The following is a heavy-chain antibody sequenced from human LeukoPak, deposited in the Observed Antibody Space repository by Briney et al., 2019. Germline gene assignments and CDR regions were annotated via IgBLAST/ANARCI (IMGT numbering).Heavy chain of an antibody. CDR2: INPNSGGT. D-gene: IGHD2-2*01. J-gene: IGHJ4*02. Sequence: ASVKVSCKASGYTFTGYYMHWVRQAPGQGLEWMGWINPNSGGTNYAQKFQGRVTMTRDTSISTACMELSRLRSDDTAVYYCARDPQDSTRLLDYWGQGTLVTVSS. CDR3: ARDPQDSTRLLDY. V-gene: IGHV1-2*02. CDR1: GYTFTGYY.